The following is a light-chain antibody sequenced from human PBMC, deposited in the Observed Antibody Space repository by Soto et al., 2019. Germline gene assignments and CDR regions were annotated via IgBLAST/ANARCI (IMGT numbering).Light chain of an antibody. V-gene: IGKV1-6*01. Sequence: IHMTQSPSSLSAAVVDMITITCGASRDIGSDLSWYQQKPGKAPTLLIYAASNLQSGVPSRFRGSRSGTEFTLTVSSLQPADFATYYCLQDHDDSWTFGQGTKVDIK. CDR3: LQDHDDSWT. CDR1: RDIGSD. J-gene: IGKJ1*01. CDR2: AAS.